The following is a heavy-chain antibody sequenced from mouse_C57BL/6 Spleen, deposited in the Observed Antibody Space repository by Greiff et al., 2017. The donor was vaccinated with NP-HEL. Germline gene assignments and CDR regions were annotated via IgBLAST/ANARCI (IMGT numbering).Heavy chain of an antibody. Sequence: EVKLMESGGGLVQPKGSLKLSCAASGFSFNTYAMNWVRQAPGKGLEWVARIRSKSNNYATYYADSVKDRFTISRDDSESMLYLQMNNLKTEDTAMYYCVRHSTTAYAMDYWGQGTSVTVSS. J-gene: IGHJ4*01. CDR3: VRHSTTAYAMDY. CDR2: IRSKSNNYAT. CDR1: GFSFNTYA. D-gene: IGHD1-2*01. V-gene: IGHV10-1*01.